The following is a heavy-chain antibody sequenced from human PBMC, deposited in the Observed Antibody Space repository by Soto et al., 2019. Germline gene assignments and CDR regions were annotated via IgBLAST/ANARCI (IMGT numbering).Heavy chain of an antibody. V-gene: IGHV4-39*07. CDR3: ARGDGDYYDGNGYLGRH. CDR2: VYYGGRS. Sequence: PSHTLSLTCTVSSAPVSSITYTWGWIRQPPGKGLEWVASVYYGGRSYYNPSLNSRVTISVDTSKNQFSLKLSSVTAADTAVYYCARGDGDYYDGNGYLGRHWGQGTLVTVSS. D-gene: IGHD3-22*01. CDR1: SAPVSSITYT. J-gene: IGHJ4*02.